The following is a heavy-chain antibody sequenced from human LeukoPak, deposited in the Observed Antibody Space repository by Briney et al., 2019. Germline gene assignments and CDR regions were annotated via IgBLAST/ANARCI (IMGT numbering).Heavy chain of an antibody. CDR2: ISYDGSNK. D-gene: IGHD6-19*01. CDR3: SRGAYSSVLDY. Sequence: GVSLRLSCAASGFTFSSYAMHWVRQAAGKGLEWVAVISYDGSNKYYADSVKGRFTISRDNSKKTLYLQMNSLKAEEQAVYFCSRGAYSSVLDYWGQGKLVTVSS. CDR1: GFTFSSYA. V-gene: IGHV3-30-3*01. J-gene: IGHJ4*02.